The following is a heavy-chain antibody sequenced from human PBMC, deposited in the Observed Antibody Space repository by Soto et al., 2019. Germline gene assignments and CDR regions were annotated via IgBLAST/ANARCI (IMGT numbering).Heavy chain of an antibody. D-gene: IGHD2-15*01. CDR2: ISSSSSYI. Sequence: PGGSLRLSCAASGFTFSSYSMNWVRQAPGKGLEWVSSISSSSSYIYYADSVKGRFTISRDNAKNSLYLQMNSLRAEDTAVYYCARASRYCSGGSCPYYFDYWGQGTLVTVSS. CDR3: ARASRYCSGGSCPYYFDY. CDR1: GFTFSSYS. J-gene: IGHJ4*02. V-gene: IGHV3-21*01.